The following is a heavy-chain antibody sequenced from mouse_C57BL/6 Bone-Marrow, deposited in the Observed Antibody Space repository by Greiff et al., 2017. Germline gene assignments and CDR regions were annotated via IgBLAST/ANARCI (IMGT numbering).Heavy chain of an antibody. V-gene: IGHV14-2*01. CDR3: AIYPLLLLDYFDY. CDR2: SDPEDGET. CDR1: GFNIQDYY. J-gene: IGHJ2*01. Sequence: EVQLQQSGAELVKPGASVKLSCTASGFNIQDYYMHWVKQRTEQGLEWIGRSDPEDGETKSAPKFQGKATITADKSSNTAYLQLSSLTSEDTAVYYCAIYPLLLLDYFDYWGQGTTLTVSS. D-gene: IGHD1-1*01.